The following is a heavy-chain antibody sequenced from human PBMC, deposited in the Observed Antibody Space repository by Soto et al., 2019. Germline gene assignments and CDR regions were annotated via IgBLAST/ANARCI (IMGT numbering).Heavy chain of an antibody. J-gene: IGHJ4*02. D-gene: IGHD2-15*01. CDR1: GFTFSSYG. CDR3: AKDPLGYCSGGSCYHIDY. CDR2: ISYDGSNK. Sequence: GGSLRLSCAASGFTFSSYGMHWVRQAPGKGLEWVAVISYDGSNKYYADSVKGRFTISRDNSKNTLYLQMNSLRAEDTAVYYCAKDPLGYCSGGSCYHIDYWGQGTLVTVSS. V-gene: IGHV3-30*18.